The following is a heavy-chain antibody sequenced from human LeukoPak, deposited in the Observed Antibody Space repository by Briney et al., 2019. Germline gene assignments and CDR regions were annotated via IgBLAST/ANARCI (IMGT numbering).Heavy chain of an antibody. CDR3: ARDMGYYYDSSGYLDAFDI. CDR2: INPNSGGT. D-gene: IGHD3-22*01. V-gene: IGHV1-2*06. J-gene: IGHJ3*02. CDR1: GYTFTGYY. Sequence: GASVKVSCKASGYTFTGYYMHWVRQAPGQGLEWMGRINPNSGGTNYAQKFQGRVTMTRDTSISTAYMELGRLRSDDTAVYYCARDMGYYYDSSGYLDAFDIWGQGTMVTVS.